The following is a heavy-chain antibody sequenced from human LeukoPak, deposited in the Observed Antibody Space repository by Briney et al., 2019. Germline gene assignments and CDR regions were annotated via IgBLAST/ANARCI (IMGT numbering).Heavy chain of an antibody. Sequence: PGGSLRLSCTASGFTFSRFEMSWVRQAPGKGLEWASYITSISSSTYYADSVKGRFTISRDNAKNSLYLQMTSLTAEDTGVYYCATSADSPGNSWGQGTLITVSS. CDR1: GFTFSRFE. CDR2: ITSISSST. CDR3: ATSADSPGNS. D-gene: IGHD4-11*01. V-gene: IGHV3-48*03. J-gene: IGHJ4*02.